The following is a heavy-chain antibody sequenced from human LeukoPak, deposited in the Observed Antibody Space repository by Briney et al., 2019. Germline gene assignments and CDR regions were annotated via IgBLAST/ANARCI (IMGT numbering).Heavy chain of an antibody. D-gene: IGHD5-24*01. CDR3: ARILRLHTPKAFDI. J-gene: IGHJ3*02. CDR1: GFXFIRDW. CDR2: IHGDGSER. V-gene: IGHV3-7*05. Sequence: GSLILSCAASGFXFIRDWSNWGRHAPGKGLEVVANIHGDGSERYYVDSVKGGLTIFRDNEKNSLYLQMNSLRAEDTPVYYCARILRLHTPKAFDIWGQGTMVTVSS.